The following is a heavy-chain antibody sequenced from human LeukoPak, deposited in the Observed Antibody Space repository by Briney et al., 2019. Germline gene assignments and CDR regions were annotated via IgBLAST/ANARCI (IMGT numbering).Heavy chain of an antibody. CDR2: IYYSGST. CDR3: ARVFGGDDFNYYYYYMDV. CDR1: GGSISSYY. J-gene: IGHJ6*03. V-gene: IGHV4-59*08. D-gene: IGHD5-12*01. Sequence: SETLSLTCTVSGGSISSYYWSWIRQPPGKGLEWIGYIYYSGSTNYNPSLKSRVTISVDTSKNQFSLKLSSVTAADTAVYYCARVFGGDDFNYYYYYMDVWGKGTTVTISS.